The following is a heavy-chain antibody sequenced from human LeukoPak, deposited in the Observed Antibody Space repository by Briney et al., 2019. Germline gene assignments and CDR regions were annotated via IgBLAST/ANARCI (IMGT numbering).Heavy chain of an antibody. CDR1: GGSFSGYY. D-gene: IGHD3-10*01. Sequence: SETLSLTCAVYGGSFSGYYWSWIRQPPGKGLEWIGEINHSGSTNYNPSLKSRVTISVDTSKNQFSLKLSSVTAADTAVYYCAISYRITMGDAFDIWGQGTMVTVSS. J-gene: IGHJ3*02. CDR2: INHSGST. V-gene: IGHV4-34*01. CDR3: AISYRITMGDAFDI.